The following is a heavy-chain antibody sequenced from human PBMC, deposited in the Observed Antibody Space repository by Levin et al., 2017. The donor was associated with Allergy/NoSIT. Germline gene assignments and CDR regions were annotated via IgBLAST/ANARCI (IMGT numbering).Heavy chain of an antibody. J-gene: IGHJ5*02. V-gene: IGHV1-8*01. CDR3: ARAPLAKDIVMVPLEMAVYSWFDP. Sequence: EASVKVSCKASGYTFSNYDINWVRQATGQGLEWMGWMNPNSGNTGYAPRFQGRVTMTRDTSINTAYMELSSLRSEDTAVYYCARAPLAKDIVMVPLEMAVYSWFDPWGQGTLVTVSS. D-gene: IGHD2-2*01. CDR1: GYTFSNYD. CDR2: MNPNSGNT.